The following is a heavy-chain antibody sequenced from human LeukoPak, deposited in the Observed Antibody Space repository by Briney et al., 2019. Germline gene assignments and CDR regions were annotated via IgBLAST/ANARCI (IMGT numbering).Heavy chain of an antibody. CDR2: IKSKTDGGTT. CDR3: TTASSSWYSPWDYFDY. J-gene: IGHJ4*02. D-gene: IGHD6-13*01. V-gene: IGHV3-15*01. CDR1: GFTFSNAW. Sequence: GGSLRLSCAASGFTFSNAWMSWVRQAPGKGLEWVGRIKSKTDGGTTDYAAPVKGRFTISRDDSKNTLYLQMNSLKTEDTAVYYCTTASSSWYSPWDYFDYWGQGTLVTVSP.